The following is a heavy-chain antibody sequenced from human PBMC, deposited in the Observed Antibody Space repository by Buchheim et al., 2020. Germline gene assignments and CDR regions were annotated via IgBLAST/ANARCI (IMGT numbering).Heavy chain of an antibody. Sequence: QVQLQQWGAGLLKPSETLSLTCTVSGGSISGSGYYWSWIRLHPGKGLEWIGYIYHSGSTYYNPSLKSRVTISVDTSKNQFSLKLKSVTAADTAVYYCARELVYFDYWGQGTL. V-gene: IGHV4-31*03. CDR2: IYHSGST. CDR3: ARELVYFDY. J-gene: IGHJ4*02. CDR1: GGSISGSGYY.